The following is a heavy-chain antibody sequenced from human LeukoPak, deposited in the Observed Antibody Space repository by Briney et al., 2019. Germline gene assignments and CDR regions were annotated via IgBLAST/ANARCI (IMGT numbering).Heavy chain of an antibody. J-gene: IGHJ4*02. CDR3: ARGNTISPNYFDY. CDR1: GGSVSSGSYY. CDR2: IYYSGST. Sequence: PSETLSLTCTVSGGSVSSGSYYWSWIRQPPGKGLEWIGYIYYSGSTNYNPSLKSRVTISVDTSKNQFSLKLSSVTAADTAVYYCARGNTISPNYFDYWGQGTLVTVSS. V-gene: IGHV4-61*01. D-gene: IGHD3-9*01.